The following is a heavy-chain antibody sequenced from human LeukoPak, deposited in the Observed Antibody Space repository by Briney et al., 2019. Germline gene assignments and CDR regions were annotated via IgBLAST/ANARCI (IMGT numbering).Heavy chain of an antibody. V-gene: IGHV3-7*03. CDR3: ARDSIHGYYDSSGYYYVD. D-gene: IGHD3-22*01. CDR2: IKQDGSEK. Sequence: PGGSLRLSCAASGFTFSSYWMSWVRQAPGKGLERVANIKQDGSEKYYVDSVKGRFTISRDNAKNSLYLQMNSLRAEDTAVYYCARDSIHGYYDSSGYYYVDWGQGTLVTVSS. J-gene: IGHJ4*02. CDR1: GFTFSSYW.